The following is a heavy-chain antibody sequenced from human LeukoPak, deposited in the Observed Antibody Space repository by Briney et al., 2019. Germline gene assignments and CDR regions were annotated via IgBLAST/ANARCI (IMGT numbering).Heavy chain of an antibody. J-gene: IGHJ6*03. CDR1: GFTFDDYG. Sequence: GGSLRLSCVASGFTFDDYGMSWVRQAPGKGLEWVSAISGSGGSTYYADSVKGRFTISRDNSKNTLYLQMNSLRAEDTAVYYCAKVGSYYYYYYMDVWGKGTTVTVSS. CDR3: AKVGSYYYYYYMDV. D-gene: IGHD1-26*01. CDR2: ISGSGGST. V-gene: IGHV3-23*01.